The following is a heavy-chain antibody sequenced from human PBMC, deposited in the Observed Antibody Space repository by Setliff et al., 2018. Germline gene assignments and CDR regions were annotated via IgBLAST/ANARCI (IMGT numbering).Heavy chain of an antibody. CDR1: GFTFSNAW. D-gene: IGHD3-16*01. Sequence: GGSLRLSCAASGFTFSNAWMNWVRQAPGKGLEWVGRIKGKTDGLTTDYAAPVKGRFTISRDDSKNTLYLQMNSLKTEDTAVYYFTTDPSPTFGGVIGAAFDIWGQGRMVTVS. V-gene: IGHV3-15*07. CDR2: IKGKTDGLTT. CDR3: TTDPSPTFGGVIGAAFDI. J-gene: IGHJ3*02.